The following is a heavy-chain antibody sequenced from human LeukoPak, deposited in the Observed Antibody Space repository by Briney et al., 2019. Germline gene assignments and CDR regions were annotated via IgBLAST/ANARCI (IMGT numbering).Heavy chain of an antibody. J-gene: IGHJ4*02. D-gene: IGHD5-18*01. V-gene: IGHV1-2*02. Sequence: ASVKVSSKASGYTFTGYYMHWVRQAPGQGLEWMGWINPNSGGTNYAQKFQGRVTMTRDTSISTAYMELSRLRSDDTAVYYCARDAVDTAMGDYWGQGTLVTVSS. CDR3: ARDAVDTAMGDY. CDR2: INPNSGGT. CDR1: GYTFTGYY.